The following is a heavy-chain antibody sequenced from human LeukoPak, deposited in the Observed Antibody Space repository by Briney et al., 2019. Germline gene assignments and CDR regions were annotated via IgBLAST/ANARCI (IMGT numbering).Heavy chain of an antibody. CDR2: IRSTSNTI. J-gene: IGHJ3*02. V-gene: IGHV3-48*01. CDR1: GFTFSSYG. D-gene: IGHD3-10*01. Sequence: GGSLRLSCTASGFTFSSYGMNWVRQAPGKGLEWVSYIRSTSNTIYYADSVKGRFTISRDNSKNTLYLQMNSLRAEDTAVYYCAKGDSVNYYGSGSYRNHDAFDIWGQGTMVTVSS. CDR3: AKGDSVNYYGSGSYRNHDAFDI.